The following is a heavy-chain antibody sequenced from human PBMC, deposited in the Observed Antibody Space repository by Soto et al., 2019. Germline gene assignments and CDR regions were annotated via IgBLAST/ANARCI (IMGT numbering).Heavy chain of an antibody. CDR1: GYSFTSYW. J-gene: IGHJ4*02. Sequence: GESLKISCKGSGYSFTSYWISWVRQMPGKGLEWMGRIDPSDSYTNYSPSFRGQVTISADKSISSAYLQWSSLKASDTAMYYCARQDGYALYYFDSWGQGTLVTVSS. CDR2: IDPSDSYT. CDR3: ARQDGYALYYFDS. V-gene: IGHV5-10-1*04. D-gene: IGHD5-12*01.